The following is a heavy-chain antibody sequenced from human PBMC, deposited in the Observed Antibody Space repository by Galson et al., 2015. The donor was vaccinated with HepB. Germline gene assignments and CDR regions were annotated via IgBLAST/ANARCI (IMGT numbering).Heavy chain of an antibody. CDR2: INTNTGNP. J-gene: IGHJ5*02. CDR1: GYIFNNYA. Sequence: SVKVSCKASGYIFNNYAMNWVRQAPGQGLEWMGWINTNTGNPTYAPGFTGRFVFSLDTSVTTAYLQISSLKAEDNAVYYCARTPYYGSENPYNVWFDPWGQGTLVTVSS. CDR3: ARTPYYGSENPYNVWFDP. D-gene: IGHD3-10*01. V-gene: IGHV7-4-1*02.